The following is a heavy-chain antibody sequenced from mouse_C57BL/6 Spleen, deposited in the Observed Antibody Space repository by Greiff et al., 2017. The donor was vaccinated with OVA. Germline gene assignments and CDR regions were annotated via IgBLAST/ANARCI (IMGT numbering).Heavy chain of an antibody. CDR2: ISDGGSYT. CDR1: GFTFSSYA. Sequence: EVQLQESGGGLVKPGGSLKLSCAASGFTFSSYAMSWVRQTPEKRLEWVATISDGGSYTYYPDNVKGRFTISRDNAKNNLYLQMSHLKSEDTAMYYCARDPYYYGSSQFAYWGQGTLVTVSA. D-gene: IGHD1-1*01. J-gene: IGHJ3*01. CDR3: ARDPYYYGSSQFAY. V-gene: IGHV5-4*01.